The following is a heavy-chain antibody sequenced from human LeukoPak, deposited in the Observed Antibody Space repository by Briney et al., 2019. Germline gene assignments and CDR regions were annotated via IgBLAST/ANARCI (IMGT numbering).Heavy chain of an antibody. J-gene: IGHJ4*02. CDR2: IYSGGST. CDR1: GFTVSSNY. CDR3: AREGTGTIDY. V-gene: IGHV3-53*01. D-gene: IGHD1-1*01. Sequence: GGSLRLSCAASGFTVSSNYMSWVRQAPGKGLEWVSVIYSGGSTYNADSVKGRFTISRDNSKTTLYVQMNSLRAEDTAVYYCAREGTGTIDYWGQGTLVTVSS.